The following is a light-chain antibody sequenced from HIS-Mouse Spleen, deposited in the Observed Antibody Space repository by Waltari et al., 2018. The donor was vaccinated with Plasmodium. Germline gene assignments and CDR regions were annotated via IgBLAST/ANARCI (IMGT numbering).Light chain of an antibody. CDR1: SSNIGSNT. CDR3: AAWDDSLNGWV. V-gene: IGLV1-44*01. Sequence: QSVLTQPPSASGTPGQRVTISCSGSSSNIGSNTVNWYQQLPGTAPKLLIYCNNQRPSGVPDRFSGSQSGTSASLAISGLQSEDEADYYCAAWDDSLNGWVFGGGTKLTVL. J-gene: IGLJ3*02. CDR2: CNN.